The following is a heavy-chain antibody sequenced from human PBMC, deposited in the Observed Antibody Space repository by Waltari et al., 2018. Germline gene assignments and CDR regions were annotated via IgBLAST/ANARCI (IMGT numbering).Heavy chain of an antibody. J-gene: IGHJ4*02. CDR3: TSPPTY. V-gene: IGHV3-53*01. CDR1: GFNVGSNY. CDR2: VYPAGNT. Sequence: EVQLLESGGGLIQPGGSLRLSSAVSGFNVGSNYMCWVRQAPGKGLVWVSVVYPAGNTYYADSVKGRFTISRDSSDNTFSLQMNNLKVEDTAVYYCTSPPTYWGQGTQVTVSS.